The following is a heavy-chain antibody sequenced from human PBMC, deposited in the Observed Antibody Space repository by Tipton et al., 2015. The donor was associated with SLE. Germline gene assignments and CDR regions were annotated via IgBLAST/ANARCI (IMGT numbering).Heavy chain of an antibody. Sequence: TLSLTCTVSGASISSHYWSWVRQLPGKGLEWIGYIFHSGSVFYKPSLKSRATLLVDPSKNQFSLKLNSVTAADTAVYYCAREVIAVSDSDAFDIWGQGTVVTVSS. V-gene: IGHV4-59*06. CDR1: GASISSHY. CDR3: AREVIAVSDSDAFDI. CDR2: IFHSGSV. D-gene: IGHD2-21*01. J-gene: IGHJ3*02.